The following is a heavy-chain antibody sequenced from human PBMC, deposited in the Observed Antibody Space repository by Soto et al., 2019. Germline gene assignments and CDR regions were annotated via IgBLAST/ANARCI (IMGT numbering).Heavy chain of an antibody. D-gene: IGHD4-17*01. CDR2: IKTDGSRT. J-gene: IGHJ6*03. CDR1: GFAFTSYR. Sequence: EVQLVESGGGLVQPGGSLRLSCVASGFAFTSYRMHWVRQAPGKGLVWVSRIKTDGSRTTYADSVKGRFTISRDSAKNTLYLQMNSLRAEDTAVYYCAREPRASNGDYINSYYYYMDVWGTGTTVTVSS. V-gene: IGHV3-74*03. CDR3: AREPRASNGDYINSYYYYMDV.